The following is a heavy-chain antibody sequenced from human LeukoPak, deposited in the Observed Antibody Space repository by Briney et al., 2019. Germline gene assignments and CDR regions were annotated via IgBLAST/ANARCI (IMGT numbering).Heavy chain of an antibody. V-gene: IGHV4-30-2*01. D-gene: IGHD4/OR15-4a*01. CDR3: ARVDMTIPGGVTDY. Sequence: SETLSLTCAVSGGSISSGGYSWSWIRQPPGKGLEWIGYIYHSGSTYYNPSLKSRVTISVDRSKNRFSLKLSSVTAADTAVYYCARVDMTIPGGVTDYWGQGTLVTVSS. CDR2: IYHSGST. CDR1: GGSISSGGYS. J-gene: IGHJ4*02.